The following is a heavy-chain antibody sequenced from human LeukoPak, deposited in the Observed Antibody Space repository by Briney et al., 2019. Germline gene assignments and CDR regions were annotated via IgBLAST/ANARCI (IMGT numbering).Heavy chain of an antibody. CDR1: GFTFSSFD. Sequence: GGSLRLSCAASGFTFSSFDMHCVRHPTGQGLEWDSTIGTASDTYYPGSGEGRFTLSRDNAKNSLYLQMDSLTAGDTAVYYCARGPPRGKYYYMDVWGKGTTVTVSS. CDR3: ARGPPRGKYYYMDV. J-gene: IGHJ6*03. D-gene: IGHD1-1*01. V-gene: IGHV3-13*01. CDR2: IGTASDT.